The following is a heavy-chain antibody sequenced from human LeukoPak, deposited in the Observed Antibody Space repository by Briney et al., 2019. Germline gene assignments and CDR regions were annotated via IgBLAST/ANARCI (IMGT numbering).Heavy chain of an antibody. J-gene: IGHJ4*02. CDR3: ALRPGAIPYYFDY. CDR2: ISVDKGNT. D-gene: IGHD1-26*01. Sequence: ASVKVSCKTSGYTFTSYGISWVRQAPEQGLEWMGWISVDKGNTNYAQNLQGRVTMTTDTSTSTAYMELRSLRSDDTAVYYCALRPGAIPYYFDYWGQGTLVTVSS. CDR1: GYTFTSYG. V-gene: IGHV1-18*01.